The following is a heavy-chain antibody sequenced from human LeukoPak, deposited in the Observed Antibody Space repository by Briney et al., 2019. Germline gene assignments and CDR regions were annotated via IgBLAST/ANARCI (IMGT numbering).Heavy chain of an antibody. Sequence: GGSLRPSCAASGFTFSSYDMHWVRQATGKGLEWVSAIGTAGDTYYPGSVKGRFTISRENAKNSLYLQMNSLRAGDTAVYYCARVGHAGAFDIWGQGTMVTVSS. CDR3: ARVGHAGAFDI. CDR2: IGTAGDT. D-gene: IGHD6-13*01. V-gene: IGHV3-13*01. CDR1: GFTFSSYD. J-gene: IGHJ3*02.